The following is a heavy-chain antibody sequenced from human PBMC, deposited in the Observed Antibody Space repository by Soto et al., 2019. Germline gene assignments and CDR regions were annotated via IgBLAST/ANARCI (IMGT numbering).Heavy chain of an antibody. V-gene: IGHV4-31*03. CDR1: GGSISSGGYY. D-gene: IGHD3-10*01. CDR3: ARRADRRVRRKFDP. J-gene: IGHJ5*02. Sequence: SETLSLTCTVTGGSISSGGYYWSWIRQHPGKGLEWIGYIYYSGSTYYNPSLKSRVTISVDTSKNQFSLKLSSVTAADTAVYYCARRADRRVRRKFDPWGQGTLVTVSS. CDR2: IYYSGST.